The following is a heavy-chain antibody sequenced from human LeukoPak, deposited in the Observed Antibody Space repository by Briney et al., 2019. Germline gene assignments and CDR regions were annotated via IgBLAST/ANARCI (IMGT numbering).Heavy chain of an antibody. CDR3: ARDEPGGNDFDY. CDR2: IYHSGST. Sequence: SQTLSLTCTVSGGSISSGGYYWSWIRQPPGKGLEWIGYIYHSGSTYYNPSLKSRVTISVDRSKNQFSLKLSSVTAADTAVYYCARDEPGGNDFDYWGQGTLVTVSS. J-gene: IGHJ4*02. CDR1: GGSISSGGYY. V-gene: IGHV4-30-2*01. D-gene: IGHD4-23*01.